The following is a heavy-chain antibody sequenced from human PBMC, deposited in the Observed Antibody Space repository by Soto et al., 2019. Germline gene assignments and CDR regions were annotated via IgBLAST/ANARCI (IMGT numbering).Heavy chain of an antibody. CDR2: INTDSGDT. J-gene: IGHJ2*01. V-gene: IGHV1-3*04. Sequence: QVQVVQSGAEVKKPGASVRLSCKTSGYSFSSCAIHWERQAPGQRLEWLGWINTDSGDTKYSQEFQGRITITRDTSASTAYMELTSLRSEDMAMYYCVRDRAVDWYLDLWGRGTLVTVSS. CDR1: GYSFSSCA. D-gene: IGHD6-19*01. CDR3: VRDRAVDWYLDL.